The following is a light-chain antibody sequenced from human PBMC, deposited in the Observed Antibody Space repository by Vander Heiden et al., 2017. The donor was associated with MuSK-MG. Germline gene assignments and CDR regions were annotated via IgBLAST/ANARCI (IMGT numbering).Light chain of an antibody. CDR3: MQYLQSPT. J-gene: IGKJ5*01. Sequence: IVLTQPPLSLSVTPGEPASISCRSSQSLLIGNGRDYLGWYLQKPGQSPQLLISVGSNRASGVPDRFTGSGSGTDFTLKSSRVEAEDIGVYCCMQYLQSPTFGQGTQLEIK. CDR2: VGS. CDR1: QSLLIGNGRDY. V-gene: IGKV2-28*01.